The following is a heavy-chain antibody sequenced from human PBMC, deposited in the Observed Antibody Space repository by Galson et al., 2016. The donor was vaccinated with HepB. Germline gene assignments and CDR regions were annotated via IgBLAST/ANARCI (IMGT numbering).Heavy chain of an antibody. CDR3: VKVQ. Sequence: SLRLSCAASGFTFSGFDLYWVRQAPGKGLEYVSGITSNGDGTYYTDSVKGRFTISRDNSKNTLYLQMNSLRVEDTAMYYCVKVQWGQGTLVTVFS. CDR2: ITSNGDGT. CDR1: GFTFSGFD. J-gene: IGHJ4*02. V-gene: IGHV3-64D*06.